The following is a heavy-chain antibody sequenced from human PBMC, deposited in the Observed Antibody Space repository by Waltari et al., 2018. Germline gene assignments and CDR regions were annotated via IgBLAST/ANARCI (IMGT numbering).Heavy chain of an antibody. D-gene: IGHD3-3*01. CDR3: AREMYGPYYDFWSGHPEGWYFDL. CDR1: GGSISSYY. J-gene: IGHJ2*01. Sequence: QVQLQESGPGLVKPSETLSLTCTVSGGSISSYYWRWIRQPAGTGLEWIGRIYTSGSTNYNPSLKSRVTMSVDTSKNQFSLKLSSVTAADTAVYYCAREMYGPYYDFWSGHPEGWYFDLWGRGTLDTVSS. V-gene: IGHV4-4*07. CDR2: IYTSGST.